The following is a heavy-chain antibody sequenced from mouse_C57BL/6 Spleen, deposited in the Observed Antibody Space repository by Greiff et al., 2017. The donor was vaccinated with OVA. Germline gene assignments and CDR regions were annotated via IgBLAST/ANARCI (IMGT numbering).Heavy chain of an antibody. Sequence: EVHLVESGGGLVQPGGSLSLSCAASGFTFTDYYMSWVRQPPGKALEWLGFIRNKANGYTTEYSASVKGRFTISRDNSQSILYLQMNALRAEDSATYYCARLALLLRGAMDDWGQGTSVTVSS. CDR1: GFTFTDYY. CDR3: ARLALLLRGAMDD. J-gene: IGHJ4*01. D-gene: IGHD1-1*01. CDR2: IRNKANGYTT. V-gene: IGHV7-3*01.